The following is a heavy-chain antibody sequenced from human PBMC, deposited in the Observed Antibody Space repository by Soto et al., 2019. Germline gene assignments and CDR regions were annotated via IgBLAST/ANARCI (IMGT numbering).Heavy chain of an antibody. Sequence: PSETLSLTCTVSGGSISSGGYYWSWIRQHPGKGLEWIGYIYYSGSTYYNPSLKSRVTISVDTSKNQFSLELSSVTAADTAVYYCARGSVLRFLEWPLGFDYWGQGTLVTVSS. CDR1: GGSISSGGYY. CDR3: ARGSVLRFLEWPLGFDY. V-gene: IGHV4-31*03. J-gene: IGHJ4*02. CDR2: IYYSGST. D-gene: IGHD3-3*01.